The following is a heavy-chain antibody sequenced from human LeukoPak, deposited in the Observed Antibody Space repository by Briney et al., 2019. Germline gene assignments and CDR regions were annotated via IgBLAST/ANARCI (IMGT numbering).Heavy chain of an antibody. CDR3: ARQRLMHYDFFDY. V-gene: IGHV4-38-2*01. J-gene: IGHJ4*02. D-gene: IGHD3-3*01. CDR2: IYHSGST. CDR1: GYSISSGYY. Sequence: PSETLSLTCAVSGYSISSGYYWGWIRQPPGKGLEWIGSIYHSGSTYYNLSLKSRVTISVDTSKNQFSLKLSSVTAADTAVYYCARQRLMHYDFFDYWGQGTLVTVSS.